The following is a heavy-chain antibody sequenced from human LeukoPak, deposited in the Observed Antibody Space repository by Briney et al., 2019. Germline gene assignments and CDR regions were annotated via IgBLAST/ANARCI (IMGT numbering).Heavy chain of an antibody. D-gene: IGHD3-10*01. J-gene: IGHJ5*02. Sequence: PAGSLRLSCAASGFILSNYWIHWVRQAPGKGLEWVAVISYDGSNKYYADSVKGRFTISRDNSKNTPYLQMNSLRAEDTAVYYCAKDLVTYSSHPMRLDPWGQGTLVTVSS. CDR3: AKDLVTYSSHPMRLDP. CDR1: GFILSNYW. V-gene: IGHV3-30*18. CDR2: ISYDGSNK.